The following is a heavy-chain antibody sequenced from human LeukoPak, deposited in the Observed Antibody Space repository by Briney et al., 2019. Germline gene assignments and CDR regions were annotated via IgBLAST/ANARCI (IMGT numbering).Heavy chain of an antibody. V-gene: IGHV4-34*01. CDR3: AKISGDYGGSGNDY. D-gene: IGHD4-17*01. CDR1: GGSFSGYY. J-gene: IGHJ4*02. CDR2: INHSGST. Sequence: SETLSLTCAVYGGSFSGYYWSWIRQPPGKGLEWIGEINHSGSTNYNPSLKSRVTISVDTSKNQFSLKLSAVTAADTAVYYCAKISGDYGGSGNDYWAQGTLVTASS.